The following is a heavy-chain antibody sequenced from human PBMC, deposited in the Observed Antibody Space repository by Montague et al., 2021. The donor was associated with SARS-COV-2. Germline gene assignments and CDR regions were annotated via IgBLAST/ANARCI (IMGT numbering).Heavy chain of an antibody. J-gene: IGHJ3*02. V-gene: IGHV2-70*11. CDR2: IDWDDDK. D-gene: IGHD6-13*01. CDR3: ARTSIPAAGTAFDN. CDR1: GFLLSTSGMC. Sequence: PLLVKPTQTLTLTCTFSGFLLSTSGMCVSWIRQPPGKALEWLARIDWDDDKYYSASLKTRLTISKDTSKNQVVLTMTNMDPVDTATYYCARTSIPAAGTAFDNWGQGTMVTVSS.